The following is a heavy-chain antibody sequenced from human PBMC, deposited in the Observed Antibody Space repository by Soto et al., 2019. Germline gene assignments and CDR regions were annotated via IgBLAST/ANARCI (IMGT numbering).Heavy chain of an antibody. CDR2: IAYDGSTN. Sequence: GGSLRLSCAASGFTFSSYSMNWVRQAPGKGLEWVAFIAYDGSTNYYTDSVKGRITISRDNSKNMLYLQMSGLRVDDTAIYYCEKETLTTGKRGVCDDWGPGTLVNVSS. D-gene: IGHD3-10*01. J-gene: IGHJ4*02. V-gene: IGHV3-30*18. CDR1: GFTFSSYS. CDR3: EKETLTTGKRGVCDD.